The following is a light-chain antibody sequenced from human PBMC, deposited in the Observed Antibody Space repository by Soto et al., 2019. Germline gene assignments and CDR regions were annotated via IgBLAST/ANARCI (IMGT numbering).Light chain of an antibody. Sequence: DIVMTQSPDALAVSLGDRATINCKSSQSVLYSSSNRDYIAWYQQKPGQPPKLLIYWASTRESGVADRFSGSGSGTDFTLTISSLQAEDVAFYYCQQYYSPPYTFGQGTKVDIK. V-gene: IGKV4-1*01. J-gene: IGKJ2*01. CDR1: QSVLYSSSNRDY. CDR3: QQYYSPPYT. CDR2: WAS.